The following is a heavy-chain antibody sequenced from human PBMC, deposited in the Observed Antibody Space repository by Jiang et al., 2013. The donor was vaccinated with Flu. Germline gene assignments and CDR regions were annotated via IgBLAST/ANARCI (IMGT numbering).Heavy chain of an antibody. Sequence: SGAEVKKPGASVKVSCKASGYTFTSYGISWVRQAPGQGLEWMGWISAYNGNTNYAQKLQGRVTMTTDTSTSTAYMELRSLRSDDTAVYYCARGPYFDSSGYYVAVPDYYYGMDVWGQGTTGHRL. CDR2: ISAYNGNT. D-gene: IGHD3-22*01. J-gene: IGHJ6*01. CDR3: ARGPYFDSSGYYVAVPDYYYGMDV. V-gene: IGHV1-18*01. CDR1: GYTFTSYG.